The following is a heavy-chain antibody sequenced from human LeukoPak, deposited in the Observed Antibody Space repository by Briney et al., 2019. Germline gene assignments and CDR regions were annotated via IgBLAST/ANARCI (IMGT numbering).Heavy chain of an antibody. Sequence: GASVKVSCKASGGTFSSYALSWVRQAPGQGLEWMGWINPNSGGTNYAQKFQGRVTMTRDTSISTAYMELSRLRSDDTAVYYCAREAGYSGGYSDAFDIWGQGTMVTVSS. CDR2: INPNSGGT. J-gene: IGHJ3*02. CDR1: GGTFSSYA. D-gene: IGHD1-26*01. V-gene: IGHV1-2*02. CDR3: AREAGYSGGYSDAFDI.